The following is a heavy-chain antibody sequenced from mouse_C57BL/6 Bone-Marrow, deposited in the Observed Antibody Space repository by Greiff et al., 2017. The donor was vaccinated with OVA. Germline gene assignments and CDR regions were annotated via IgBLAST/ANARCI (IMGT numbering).Heavy chain of an antibody. Sequence: VQLQQSGAELVRPGASVKLSCTASGFNIKDDYMHWVKQRPEQGLEWIGWIDPENGDNEYASKLQGKGTITADTSSTTAYLQLSSLTSEDTAGYYCTPWSYYAMDDWGQGTSVTVSS. CDR2: IDPENGDN. J-gene: IGHJ4*01. CDR3: TPWSYYAMDD. CDR1: GFNIKDDY. V-gene: IGHV14-4*01.